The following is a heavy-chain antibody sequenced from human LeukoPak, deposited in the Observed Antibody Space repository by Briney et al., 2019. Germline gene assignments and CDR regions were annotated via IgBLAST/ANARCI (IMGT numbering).Heavy chain of an antibody. CDR1: GFSLSTSGMC. V-gene: IGHV2-70*11. CDR3: ARTPPVAAAGSFDY. D-gene: IGHD6-13*01. J-gene: IGHJ4*02. Sequence: SGPTLENPTQTLTLICTFSGFSLSTSGMCVSWIRQPPGKALEWLARIDWDDDKYYSTSLKTRLTISMDTSKNQVVLTMTNMDPVDTATYYCARTPPVAAAGSFDYWGQGTLVTVSS. CDR2: IDWDDDK.